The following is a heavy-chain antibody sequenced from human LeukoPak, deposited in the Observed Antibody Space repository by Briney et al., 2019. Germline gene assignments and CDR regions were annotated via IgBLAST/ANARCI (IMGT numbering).Heavy chain of an antibody. D-gene: IGHD3-10*01. CDR3: ARGRSVLWFGESPNDYGMDV. CDR1: GFTFSSYG. J-gene: IGHJ6*02. Sequence: PGGSLRPSCAASGFTFSSYGMHWVRQAPGKGLEWVAVIWYDGGNKYYADSVKGRFTISRDNSKNTLYLQMNSLRAEDTAVYYCARGRSVLWFGESPNDYGMDVWGQGTTVTVSS. V-gene: IGHV3-33*01. CDR2: IWYDGGNK.